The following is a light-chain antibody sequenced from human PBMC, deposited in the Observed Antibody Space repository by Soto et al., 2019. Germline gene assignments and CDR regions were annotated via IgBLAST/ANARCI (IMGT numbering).Light chain of an antibody. CDR3: QQYYRTPWT. CDR1: QRVVDRSSNRNF. Sequence: DIVMIQPPASLAVSLGDRGAIHSRSAQRVVDRSSNRNFLVWYQQKPGQPPKVLIYWASTRESGVPDRFSGSGSGTDFTLTISSLQAEDVALYYCQQYYRTPWTFGQGTKVDIK. CDR2: WAS. J-gene: IGKJ1*01. V-gene: IGKV4-1*01.